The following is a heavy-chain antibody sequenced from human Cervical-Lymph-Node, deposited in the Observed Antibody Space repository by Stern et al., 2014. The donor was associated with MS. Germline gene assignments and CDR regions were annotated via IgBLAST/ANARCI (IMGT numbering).Heavy chain of an antibody. CDR3: ARIKRGIQLYDYYYYGMDV. CDR1: GFSLSNPKMA. Sequence: QITLKESGPVLVKPTETLTLTCTVSGFSLSNPKMAVSWIRQPPGKALDWLAHIFLNDEKSYRTSPKSRLPISKDPSKSQVVLTMTNMDPVDTATYYCARIKRGIQLYDYYYYGMDVWGQGTTVTVSS. D-gene: IGHD5-18*01. CDR2: IFLNDEK. J-gene: IGHJ6*02. V-gene: IGHV2-26*01.